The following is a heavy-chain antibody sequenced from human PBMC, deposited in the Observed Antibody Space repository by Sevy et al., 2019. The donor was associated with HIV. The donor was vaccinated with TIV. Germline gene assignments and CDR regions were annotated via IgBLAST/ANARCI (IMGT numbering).Heavy chain of an antibody. Sequence: GGSLRLSCAASGFTFSTYSMNWVRQAPGKGLEWVSSISSSSSYIYYTDSVKGRFTISRDNAKNSLYLQMNSLRAEDMAVYYCCYGDYAGTWGQGTLVTVSS. CDR2: ISSSSSYI. CDR3: CYGDYAGT. J-gene: IGHJ5*02. V-gene: IGHV3-21*01. D-gene: IGHD4-17*01. CDR1: GFTFSTYS.